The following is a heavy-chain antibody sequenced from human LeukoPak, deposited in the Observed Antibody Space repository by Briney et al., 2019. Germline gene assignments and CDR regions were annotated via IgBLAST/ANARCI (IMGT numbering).Heavy chain of an antibody. V-gene: IGHV4-39*01. Sequence: SETLSLTCTVSGGSISSSSYYWGWIRQPPGKGLEWIGSIYYSGSTYYNPSLKSRVTISVDTSKNQFSLKLSSVTAADTAVYYCARGRGYSYGPWGQGTLVTVSS. CDR3: ARGRGYSYGP. CDR2: IYYSGST. CDR1: GGSISSSSYY. D-gene: IGHD5-18*01. J-gene: IGHJ5*02.